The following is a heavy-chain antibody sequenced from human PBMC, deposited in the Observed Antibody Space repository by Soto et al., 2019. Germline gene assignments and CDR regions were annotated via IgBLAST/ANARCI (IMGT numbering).Heavy chain of an antibody. CDR3: AAWDISNI. V-gene: IGHV3-7*01. CDR1: GFSINTYW. CDR2: INPAGNAK. Sequence: GGSLRLSXSGFGFSINTYWMNWIRQTPDKGLEWVANINPAGNAKTCVDPVKGRFIVSRDNTRNSLDLQMNSLRVDDSALYFCAAWDISNIWGQGILVTVSS. J-gene: IGHJ4*02. D-gene: IGHD2-15*01.